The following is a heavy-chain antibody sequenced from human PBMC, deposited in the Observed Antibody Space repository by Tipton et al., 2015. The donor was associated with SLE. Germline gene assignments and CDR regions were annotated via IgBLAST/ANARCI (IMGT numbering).Heavy chain of an antibody. CDR2: IHHSGST. CDR1: GYSISSGYY. Sequence: TLSLTCTVSGYSISSGYYWGWIRQPPGKGLEWIGSIHHSGSTYYNPSLKSRVTISVDTSKNQFSLKLSSVTAADTAVYYCARDYSPEAYFDYWGQGTLVTVSS. J-gene: IGHJ4*02. CDR3: ARDYSPEAYFDY. D-gene: IGHD6-13*01. V-gene: IGHV4-38-2*02.